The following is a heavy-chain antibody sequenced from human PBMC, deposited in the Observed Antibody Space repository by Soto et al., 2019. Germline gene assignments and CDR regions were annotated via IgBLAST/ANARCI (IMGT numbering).Heavy chain of an antibody. J-gene: IGHJ4*02. Sequence: QVQLVESGGGVVQPGGSLRLSCAASGFPFSSYFMHWVRQAPGEGLEWVATIWYDGGNKYYTDSVKGRFTISRDNSKNTLHLQMNSLRVEDTAVYYCARDKGHDFYDYYVKDYWGQGTLVTVSS. D-gene: IGHD3-10*02. CDR3: ARDKGHDFYDYYVKDY. CDR2: IWYDGGNK. V-gene: IGHV3-33*01. CDR1: GFPFSSYF.